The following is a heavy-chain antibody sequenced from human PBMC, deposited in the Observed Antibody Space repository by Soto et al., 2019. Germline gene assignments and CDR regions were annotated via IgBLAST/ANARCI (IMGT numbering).Heavy chain of an antibody. V-gene: IGHV1-24*01. Sequence: ASVKVSCKVSGYTLTELSMHWVRQAPGKGLEWMGGFDPEDGETIYAQKFQGRVTMTEDTSTDTAYMELSSLRSEDTAVYYCATERSGGYPHYYSNGMDAWAKGPRSPSP. CDR2: FDPEDGET. J-gene: IGHJ6*02. D-gene: IGHD1-26*01. CDR1: GYTLTELS. CDR3: ATERSGGYPHYYSNGMDA.